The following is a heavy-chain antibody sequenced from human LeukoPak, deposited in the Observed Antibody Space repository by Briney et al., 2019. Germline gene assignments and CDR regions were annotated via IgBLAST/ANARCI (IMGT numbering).Heavy chain of an antibody. J-gene: IGHJ4*02. Sequence: GGSLRLSCAASGFTFSSYAMSWVRQAPGKGLEWVSDISSSGDIESYADSVKGRFSISRDNAEKSLFLQMNGLRAEDTAVYYCARERVAGTFDYWGPGIQVTVSS. CDR1: GFTFSSYA. CDR3: ARERVAGTFDY. V-gene: IGHV3-23*01. CDR2: ISSSGDIE. D-gene: IGHD6-19*01.